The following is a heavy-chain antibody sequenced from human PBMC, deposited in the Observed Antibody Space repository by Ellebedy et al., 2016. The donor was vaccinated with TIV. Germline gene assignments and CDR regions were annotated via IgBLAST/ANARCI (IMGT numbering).Heavy chain of an antibody. CDR2: IYQDGSQK. CDR3: ARRGSYGDYAVQVNSWFDV. D-gene: IGHD4-17*01. Sequence: GESLKISCVVSGFNFRSYWMGWVRQAPGKGLAWVANIYQDGSQKYYVDSAEGRFTISRDNAKNSLYLEKRSLRVEDTAMYYCARRGSYGDYAVQVNSWFDVWGQGIPVTVSP. CDR1: GFNFRSYW. J-gene: IGHJ5*02. V-gene: IGHV3-7*01.